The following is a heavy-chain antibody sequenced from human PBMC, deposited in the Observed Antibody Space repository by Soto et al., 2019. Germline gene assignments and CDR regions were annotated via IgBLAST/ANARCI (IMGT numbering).Heavy chain of an antibody. D-gene: IGHD2-15*01. Sequence: PGGSLRLSCAASGFTFSSYSMNWVRQAPGKGLEWVSYISSSSSTIYYADSVKGRFTISRDNAKNSLYLQMNSLRAEDTAVYYCARWEDLYCSGGSCYGDYLPYWGQGTLVTVSS. CDR1: GFTFSSYS. V-gene: IGHV3-48*01. J-gene: IGHJ4*02. CDR2: ISSSSSTI. CDR3: ARWEDLYCSGGSCYGDYLPY.